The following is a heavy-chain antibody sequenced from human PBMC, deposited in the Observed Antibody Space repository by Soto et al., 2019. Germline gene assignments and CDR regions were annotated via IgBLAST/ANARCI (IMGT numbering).Heavy chain of an antibody. D-gene: IGHD3-3*01. Sequence: QVQLQQWGAGLLKPSETLSLTCAVYGGSFSAYNWSWIRQPRGKGLEWIGEVNHSGSTNSNPSLKSRVSIFLDTSKNQFSLKLSSVTAADTAVYYCARAIAPVLRSLEWSTIIPHYFDFWGQGTLVTVSS. CDR2: VNHSGST. V-gene: IGHV4-34*02. CDR3: ARAIAPVLRSLEWSTIIPHYFDF. CDR1: GGSFSAYN. J-gene: IGHJ4*02.